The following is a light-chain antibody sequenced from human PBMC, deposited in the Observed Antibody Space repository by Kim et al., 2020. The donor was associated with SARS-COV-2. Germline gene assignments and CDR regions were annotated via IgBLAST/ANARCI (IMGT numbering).Light chain of an antibody. CDR3: QQYDVSSGT. Sequence: EIVLTQSPGTLSLSPGERATLSCRASQSVSSYYLAWYQQKPGQAPRLLIFGASSRATGIPDRFSGSGSGTDFTLTISRLEPEDFAVYYCQQYDVSSGTFGRGTKVDIK. CDR2: GAS. CDR1: QSVSSYY. V-gene: IGKV3-20*01. J-gene: IGKJ1*01.